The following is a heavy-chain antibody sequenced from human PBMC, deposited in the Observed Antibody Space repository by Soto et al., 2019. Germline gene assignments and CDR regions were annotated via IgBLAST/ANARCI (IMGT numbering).Heavy chain of an antibody. CDR1: GVSITRHA. V-gene: IGHV3-23*01. CDR2: ISGSGGST. CDR3: ATDHYGMDV. Sequence: GGPRRHSCGAGGVSITRHAMNWFRQAPGKGLEWVSAISGSGGSTNYADSVKGRFTISRDDSRNTLYLQMNSLRAEDTAVYYCATDHYGMDVWGQGTTVTVSS. J-gene: IGHJ6*02.